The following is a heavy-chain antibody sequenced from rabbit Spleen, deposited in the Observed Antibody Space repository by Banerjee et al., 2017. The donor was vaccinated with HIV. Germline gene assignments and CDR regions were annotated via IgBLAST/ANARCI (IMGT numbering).Heavy chain of an antibody. CDR3: ARGGGL. CDR1: GFDLSGYYY. J-gene: IGHJ4*01. V-gene: IGHV1S45*01. Sequence: QEQLVESGGGLVQPEGSLTLTCTASGFDLSGYYYVAWVRQAPGKGLEWIGYIYSGDGRATYASWAKGRFTISKTSSTAVTLQMTSLTAADTATYFCARGGGLWGPGTLVTVS. CDR2: IYSGDGRA. D-gene: IGHD4-1*01.